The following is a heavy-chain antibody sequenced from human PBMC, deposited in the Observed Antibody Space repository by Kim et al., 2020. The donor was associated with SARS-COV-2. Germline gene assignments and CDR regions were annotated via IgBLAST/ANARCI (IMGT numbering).Heavy chain of an antibody. CDR3: TTDSTAYCGGDCYSTDEYFQH. CDR1: GFTFSNAW. Sequence: GGSLRLSCAASGFTFSNAWMSWVRQAPGKGLEWVGRIKSKTDGGTTDYAAPVKGRFTISRDDSKNTLYLQMNSLKTEDTAVYYCTTDSTAYCGGDCYSTDEYFQHWGQGTLVTVSS. V-gene: IGHV3-15*01. CDR2: IKSKTDGGTT. J-gene: IGHJ1*01. D-gene: IGHD2-21*01.